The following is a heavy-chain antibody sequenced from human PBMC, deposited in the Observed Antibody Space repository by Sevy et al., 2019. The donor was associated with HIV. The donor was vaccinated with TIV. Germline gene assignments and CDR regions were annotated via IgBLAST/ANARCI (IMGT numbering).Heavy chain of an antibody. CDR1: GLTFSSSW. V-gene: IGHV3-7*03. CDR2: INPDGSQK. J-gene: IGHJ4*02. D-gene: IGHD2-2*02. CDR3: ARVGYRREFDY. Sequence: GGSLRLSCAASGLTFSSSWMNWVRQAPGKGLEWVAIINPDGSQKQYVASAKGRFTISRDNAMNSLYLQMNSLRAEDTALYYCARVGYRREFDYWGQGTLVTVSS.